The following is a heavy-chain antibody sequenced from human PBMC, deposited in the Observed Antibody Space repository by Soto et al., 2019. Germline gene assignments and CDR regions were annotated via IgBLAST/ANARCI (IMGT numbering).Heavy chain of an antibody. Sequence: GESLKISCAASGFIFSSFGMHWVRQAPGKGLEWVAHIWYDGSNTYYADSVKGRFTISRDNSRNTVYLQMNSLRAEDTAVYHCVRDLLGSGGHFDYWGQGTLVTVSS. CDR3: VRDLLGSGGHFDY. CDR1: GFIFSSFG. D-gene: IGHD7-27*01. CDR2: IWYDGSNT. V-gene: IGHV3-33*01. J-gene: IGHJ4*02.